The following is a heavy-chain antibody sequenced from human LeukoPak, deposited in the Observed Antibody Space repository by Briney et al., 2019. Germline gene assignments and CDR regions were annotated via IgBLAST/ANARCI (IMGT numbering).Heavy chain of an antibody. CDR3: AREGVMITFGGVIAP. J-gene: IGHJ5*02. V-gene: IGHV4-4*07. CDR2: IYTSGST. Sequence: SEALSLTCTVSGGSISSYYWSWIRQPAGKGLEWTGRIYTSGSTNYNPSLKSRVTMSVDTSKNQFSLKLSSVTAADTAVYYCAREGVMITFGGVIAPWGQGTLVTVSS. CDR1: GGSISSYY. D-gene: IGHD3-16*02.